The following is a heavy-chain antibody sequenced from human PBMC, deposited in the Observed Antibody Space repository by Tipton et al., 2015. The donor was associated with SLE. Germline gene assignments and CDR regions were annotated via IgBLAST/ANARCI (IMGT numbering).Heavy chain of an antibody. Sequence: TLSLTCTVSGGSISSSSYYWGWIRQPPGKGLEWIGSIYHSGSTYYNPSLKSRVTISVDTSKNQFSLKLSSVTAADTAVYYCARGVEMASGFDYWGQGTLVTVSS. D-gene: IGHD5-24*01. CDR2: IYHSGST. CDR1: GGSISSSSYY. CDR3: ARGVEMASGFDY. J-gene: IGHJ4*02. V-gene: IGHV4-39*07.